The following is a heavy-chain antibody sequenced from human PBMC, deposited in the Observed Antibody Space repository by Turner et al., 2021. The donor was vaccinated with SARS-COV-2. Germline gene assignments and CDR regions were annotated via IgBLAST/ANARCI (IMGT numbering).Heavy chain of an antibody. V-gene: IGHV1-8*01. CDR3: AGTFTAMVRVDY. D-gene: IGHD5-18*01. CDR1: GYTFTSYD. CDR2: MNPNSCNT. Sequence: QAQLVQSGAEVKKRGASGKVSCKASGYTFTSYDINWVRQATGQGVGWMGWMNPNSCNTGYAQKFQGRVTMTRNTSISTAYMELSSLRSEDTAVYYWAGTFTAMVRVDYWGQGTLVTVSS. J-gene: IGHJ4*02.